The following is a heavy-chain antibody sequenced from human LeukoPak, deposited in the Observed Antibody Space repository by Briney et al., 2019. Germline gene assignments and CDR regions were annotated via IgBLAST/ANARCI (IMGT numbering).Heavy chain of an antibody. Sequence: PGGSLRLSCAASGFTFSSYAMSWVRQAPGKGLEWVSVIYSGGSTYYADSVKGRFTISRDNSKNTLYLQMNSLRAEDTAVYYCARLTGDHHYWGQGTLVTVSS. J-gene: IGHJ4*02. CDR1: GFTFSSYA. V-gene: IGHV3-53*01. CDR2: IYSGGST. D-gene: IGHD7-27*01. CDR3: ARLTGDHHY.